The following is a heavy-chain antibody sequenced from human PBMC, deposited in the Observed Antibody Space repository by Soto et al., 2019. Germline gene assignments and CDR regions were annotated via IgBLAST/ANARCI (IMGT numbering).Heavy chain of an antibody. CDR2: IWYDGSNE. V-gene: IGHV3-33*01. CDR3: ASSPRDYYFDMDV. CDR1: GFSFSSYG. J-gene: IGHJ6*02. Sequence: GGSLRLSCAASGFSFSSYGMHWVRQAPGKGLEWVAVIWYDGSNEYYADSVKGRFTISRDNSKNTLYLQMNSLRAEDTAVYYCASSPRDYYFDMDVWGQGTTVTVSS.